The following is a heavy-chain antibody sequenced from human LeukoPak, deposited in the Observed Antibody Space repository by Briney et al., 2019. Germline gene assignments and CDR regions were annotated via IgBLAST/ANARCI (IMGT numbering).Heavy chain of an antibody. V-gene: IGHV4-34*01. Sequence: PSETLSLTCAVYGGSFSGYYWSWIRQPPGKGLEWSGEINHSGSTNYNPSLKSRVTISVDTSKNQFSLKLSSVTAADTAVYYCARSVAAYYYYYGMDVWGQGTTVTVSS. CDR2: INHSGST. J-gene: IGHJ6*02. D-gene: IGHD6-19*01. CDR1: GGSFSGYY. CDR3: ARSVAAYYYYYGMDV.